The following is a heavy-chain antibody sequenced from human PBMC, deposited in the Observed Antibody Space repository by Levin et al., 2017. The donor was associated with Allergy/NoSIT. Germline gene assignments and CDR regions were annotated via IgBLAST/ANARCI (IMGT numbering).Heavy chain of an antibody. D-gene: IGHD6-13*01. Sequence: PGESLKISCAASGFTFSGYTMSWVRQAPGKGLEWISVVTNNGDNTFYADSVKGRFTISRDNSKNTLYLQMNSLRAEDTAVYYCAKDKGAAPGTADVWGRGTTVTVSS. CDR2: VTNNGDNT. J-gene: IGHJ6*02. V-gene: IGHV3-23*01. CDR3: AKDKGAAPGTADV. CDR1: GFTFSGYT.